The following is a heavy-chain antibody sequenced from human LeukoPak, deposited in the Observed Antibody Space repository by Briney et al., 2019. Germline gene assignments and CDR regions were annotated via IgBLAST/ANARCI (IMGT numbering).Heavy chain of an antibody. Sequence: SETLSLTCTVSGGSISGYYWSWIRQPPGKGLECLGYIYYSGSTNYNPSLKSRVTISVDTSKNQFSLKLSSVTAADTAVYYCARHGTSGTNLNWFDPWGQGTLVTVSS. V-gene: IGHV4-59*01. CDR1: GGSISGYY. D-gene: IGHD1-1*01. J-gene: IGHJ5*02. CDR2: IYYSGST. CDR3: ARHGTSGTNLNWFDP.